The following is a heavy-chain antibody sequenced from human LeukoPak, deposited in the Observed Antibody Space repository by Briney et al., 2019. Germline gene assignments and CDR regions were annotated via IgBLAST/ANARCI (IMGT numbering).Heavy chain of an antibody. CDR3: ARLYYDSSGYYQICYFDY. J-gene: IGHJ4*02. Sequence: SETLSLTCTVSGGSISSSNYYWGWIRQPPGKGLEWIGSIYYSGSTYYNPSLKSRVTISVDTSKNQFSLNLSSVTAADTAVYYCARLYYDSSGYYQICYFDYWGQGTLVTVSP. CDR1: GGSISSSNYY. D-gene: IGHD3-22*01. V-gene: IGHV4-39*01. CDR2: IYYSGST.